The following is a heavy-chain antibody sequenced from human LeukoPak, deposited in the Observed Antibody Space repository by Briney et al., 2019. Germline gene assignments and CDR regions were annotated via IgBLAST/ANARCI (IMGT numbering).Heavy chain of an antibody. D-gene: IGHD2-15*01. V-gene: IGHV1-8*01. CDR2: MNPNSGNT. CDR1: GYTFTSYD. Sequence: ASVKVSCKASGYTFTSYDINWVRQATGQGLEWMGWMNPNSGNTGYAQKFQGRVTMTRSTSISAAYMELSSLRSEDTAVYYCARGRRRYCSGGSCRNWFDPWGQGTLVTVSS. J-gene: IGHJ5*02. CDR3: ARGRRRYCSGGSCRNWFDP.